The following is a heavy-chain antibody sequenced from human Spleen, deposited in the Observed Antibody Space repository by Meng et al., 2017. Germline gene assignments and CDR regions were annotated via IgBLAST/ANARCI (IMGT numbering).Heavy chain of an antibody. CDR3: ARGPTTMAHDFDY. V-gene: IGHV4-4*02. J-gene: IGHJ4*02. CDR2: IYHSEST. D-gene: IGHD4-11*01. Sequence: GQRQESGPGLVKPSGTLSHTCAGSGGSISSTNWWNWVRQPPGKGLEWIGKIYHSESTHYNPSLKSRVTISIDKSKNQFSLKLTSVTAADSAVYYCARGPTTMAHDFDYWGQGTLVTVSS. CDR1: GGSISSTNW.